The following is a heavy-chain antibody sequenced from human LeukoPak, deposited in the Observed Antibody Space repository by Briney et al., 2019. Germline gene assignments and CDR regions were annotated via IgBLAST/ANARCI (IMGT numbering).Heavy chain of an antibody. CDR2: ISGSGGST. CDR3: AKDMTTVVTIFDY. V-gene: IGHV3-23*01. D-gene: IGHD4-23*01. CDR1: GFTFSSYA. J-gene: IGHJ4*02. Sequence: RAGRSLRLSCAASGFTFSSYAMHWVRQAPGKGLEWVSAISGSGGSTYYADSVKGRFTISRDNSKNTLYLQMNSLRAEDTAVYYCAKDMTTVVTIFDYWGQGTLVTVSS.